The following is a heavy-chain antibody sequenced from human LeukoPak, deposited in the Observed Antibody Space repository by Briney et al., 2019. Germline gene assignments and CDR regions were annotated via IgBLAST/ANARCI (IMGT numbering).Heavy chain of an antibody. D-gene: IGHD3-22*01. Sequence: ASVKVSCKVSGYTLTELSMHWVRQAPGKGLEWMGDFDPEDGETIYAQKFQGRVTMTEDTSTDTAYMELSSLRSEDTAVYYCAPKTYYYDSSGYLYWGQGTLVTVSS. J-gene: IGHJ4*02. CDR1: GYTLTELS. CDR2: FDPEDGET. V-gene: IGHV1-24*01. CDR3: APKTYYYDSSGYLY.